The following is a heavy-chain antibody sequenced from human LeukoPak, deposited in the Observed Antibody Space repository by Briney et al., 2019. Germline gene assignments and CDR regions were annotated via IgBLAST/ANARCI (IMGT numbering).Heavy chain of an antibody. CDR3: ARDSLNWGYDY. CDR1: GGSISNGGYY. CDR2: IYHSGST. Sequence: SQTLSLTCTVSGGSISNGGYYWSWIRQPPGKGLEWIGYIYHSGSTYYNPSLKSRVTISVDRSKNQFSLKLSSVTAADTAVYYCARDSLNWGYDYWGQGTLVTVSS. V-gene: IGHV4-30-2*01. J-gene: IGHJ4*02. D-gene: IGHD7-27*01.